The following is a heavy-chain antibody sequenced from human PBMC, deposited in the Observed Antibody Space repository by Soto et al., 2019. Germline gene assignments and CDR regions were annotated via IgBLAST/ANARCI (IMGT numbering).Heavy chain of an antibody. Sequence: QMQLQASGPGLVKPSETLSLTCNVSGASVSHGYWSWIRQPPGKGLEWIGFMYFGGSFNYNPSLTSRATISVEASKNQSSMKLTSVPASDTAVYYCARSYYDRTGFAVDPWGQGTLVTVSS. CDR1: GASVSHGY. D-gene: IGHD3-22*01. V-gene: IGHV4-59*02. CDR2: MYFGGSF. J-gene: IGHJ5*02. CDR3: ARSYYDRTGFAVDP.